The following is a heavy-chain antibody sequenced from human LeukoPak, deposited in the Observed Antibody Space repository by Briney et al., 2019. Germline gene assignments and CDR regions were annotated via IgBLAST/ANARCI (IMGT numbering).Heavy chain of an antibody. CDR3: AKFYYDILTGPPIAFDI. V-gene: IGHV3-23*01. CDR1: GFTFSSYA. CDR2: ISGSGGST. Sequence: GGSLRLSCAASGFTFSSYAMSWVRQAPGKGLEWVSAISGSGGSTYYADSVKGRFTISRDNSKNTLYLQMNSLRAEDTAVYYCAKFYYDILTGPPIAFDIWGQGTMVTVSS. D-gene: IGHD3-9*01. J-gene: IGHJ3*02.